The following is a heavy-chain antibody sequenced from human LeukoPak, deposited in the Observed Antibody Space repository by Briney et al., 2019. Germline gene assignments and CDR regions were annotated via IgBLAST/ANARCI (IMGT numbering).Heavy chain of an antibody. J-gene: IGHJ4*02. CDR1: GGTFSSYA. Sequence: LVKVSCKASGGTFSSYAISWVRQAPGQGLEWMGRIIPILDITKYAQKFQGRVAITADKSTTTAYMELNSLRSEDTAVYYCARSKTGVFEYWGQGTLVTVSS. CDR2: IIPILDIT. D-gene: IGHD3-9*01. V-gene: IGHV1-69*04. CDR3: ARSKTGVFEY.